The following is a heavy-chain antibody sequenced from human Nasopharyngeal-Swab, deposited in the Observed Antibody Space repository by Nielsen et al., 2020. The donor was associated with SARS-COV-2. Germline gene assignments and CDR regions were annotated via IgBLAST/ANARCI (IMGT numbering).Heavy chain of an antibody. J-gene: IGHJ4*02. CDR3: AKRVSLYGSGSYYFDD. Sequence: GGSLRLSCAASGFTFSTYDMSWVRQAPGKGLEWVSAISGSGGSTYYADSVKGRFTISRDNSKKTLYPQMNSLRAEDTTVYYCAKRVSLYGSGSYYFDDWGQGALVTVSS. D-gene: IGHD3-10*01. CDR1: GFTFSTYD. CDR2: ISGSGGST. V-gene: IGHV3-23*01.